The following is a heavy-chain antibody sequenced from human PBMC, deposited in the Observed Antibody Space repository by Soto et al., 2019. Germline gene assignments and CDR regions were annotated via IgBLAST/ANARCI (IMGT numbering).Heavy chain of an antibody. D-gene: IGHD6-19*01. V-gene: IGHV4-4*02. CDR1: SGSISSSNW. J-gene: IGHJ4*02. CDR2: IYHSGST. CDR3: ARAGYSGRIRQFDY. Sequence: QVQLQESGPGLVKPSGTLSLTCAVSSGSISSSNWWSWVRQPPGKGLEWIGEIYHSGSTNYNPSRKRRVTISVDKSRNQFSLNRSSVTAADTAVYYCARAGYSGRIRQFDYWGQGTLVTFSS.